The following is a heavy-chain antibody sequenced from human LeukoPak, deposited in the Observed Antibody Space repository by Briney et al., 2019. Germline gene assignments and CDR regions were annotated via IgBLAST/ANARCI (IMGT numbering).Heavy chain of an antibody. D-gene: IGHD4-17*01. CDR2: ISWNSGSI. Sequence: PGGSLRLSCAASGFTFDDYAMHWVRQAPGKGLEWVSGISWNSGSIGYADSVEGRFTISRDNAKNSLYLQMNSLRAEDTALYYCAKDMRLRTTVTTIGFDYWGQGTLVTVSS. CDR1: GFTFDDYA. V-gene: IGHV3-9*01. CDR3: AKDMRLRTTVTTIGFDY. J-gene: IGHJ4*02.